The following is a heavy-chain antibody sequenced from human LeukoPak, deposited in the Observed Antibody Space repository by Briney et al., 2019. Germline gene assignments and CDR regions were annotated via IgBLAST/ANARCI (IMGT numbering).Heavy chain of an antibody. J-gene: IGHJ4*02. Sequence: SQTLSLTCAISGDSVSGKIGAWTWIRQSPSRGFEWLGRTYYRSEWFYDYALSMKSRIVINPDTSKNQFSLQLKSVTPEDTAIYYCARDIGASGGFFDFWGQGTLVSVSS. V-gene: IGHV6-1*01. CDR3: ARDIGASGGFFDF. CDR2: TYYRSEWFY. CDR1: GDSVSGKIGA. D-gene: IGHD6-13*01.